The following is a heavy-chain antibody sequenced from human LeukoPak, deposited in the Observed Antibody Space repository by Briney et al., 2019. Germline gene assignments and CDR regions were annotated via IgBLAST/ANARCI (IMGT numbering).Heavy chain of an antibody. CDR3: AKVDYWSPENYFDS. CDR1: GFTFSAYA. D-gene: IGHD1-1*01. CDR2: ITDDEDT. Sequence: GGSLRLSCEASGFTFSAYAMTWVRQTPGKGLESVSVITDDEDTYYADSVKGRFTISRDNSQNTVFLQMNSLRVEDTAVYYCAKVDYWSPENYFDSWGQGTLVTVSS. V-gene: IGHV3-23*01. J-gene: IGHJ4*02.